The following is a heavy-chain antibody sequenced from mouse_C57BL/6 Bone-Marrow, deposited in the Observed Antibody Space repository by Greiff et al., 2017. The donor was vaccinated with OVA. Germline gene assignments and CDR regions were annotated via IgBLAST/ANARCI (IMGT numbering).Heavy chain of an antibody. CDR2: ISSGGSYT. J-gene: IGHJ2*01. CDR1: GFTFSRYG. Sequence: EVQGVESGGDLVKPGGSLKLSCAASGFTFSRYGVSCVRQTPDKRLVWVATISSGGSYTYYPDSVKGRFTISRDNAKNTLYLQMSSLKSEDTAMYYCARLGVFDYWGQGTTLTVSS. V-gene: IGHV5-6*01. CDR3: ARLGVFDY.